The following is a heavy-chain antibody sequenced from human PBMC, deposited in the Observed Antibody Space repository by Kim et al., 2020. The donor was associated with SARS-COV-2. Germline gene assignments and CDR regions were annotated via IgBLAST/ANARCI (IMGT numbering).Heavy chain of an antibody. D-gene: IGHD3-22*01. Sequence: SETLSLTCTVSGGSISSSSYYWGWIRQPPGKGLEWIGSIYYSGSTYYNPSLKSRVTISVDTSKNQFSLKLSSVTAADTAVYYCARVLSDYYDSSGYGYWGQGTLVTVSS. V-gene: IGHV4-39*07. CDR2: IYYSGST. J-gene: IGHJ4*02. CDR1: GGSISSSSYY. CDR3: ARVLSDYYDSSGYGY.